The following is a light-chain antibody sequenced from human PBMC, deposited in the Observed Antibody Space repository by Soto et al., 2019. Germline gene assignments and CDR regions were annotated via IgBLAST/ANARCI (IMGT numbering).Light chain of an antibody. CDR3: ISYTRSATYV. CDR2: DVN. CDR1: SSDVGGYNY. J-gene: IGLJ1*01. V-gene: IGLV2-14*03. Sequence: QSALTQPASVSGSPGQSITISCTGTSSDVGGYNYVSWYQQHPGKAPKLMIYDVNNRPSGVSSRFSGSKSGNTASLTISGLQAEDEADYYCISYTRSATYVFATGTKLTVL.